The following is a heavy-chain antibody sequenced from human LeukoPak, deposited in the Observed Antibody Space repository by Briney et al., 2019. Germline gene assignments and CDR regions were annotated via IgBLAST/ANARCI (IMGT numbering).Heavy chain of an antibody. D-gene: IGHD3-10*01. V-gene: IGHV3-7*01. J-gene: IGHJ4*02. CDR1: GYTFSSYW. Sequence: GGSLRLSCAASGYTFSSYWMSWVRQAPGEGLEGVAHIKQEGSEKYYVDSVKGRFTISRDNAKNSLYLQMNSLSAEDTAVYYCARTTGLLLWFGELLCPFDYWGQGTLGTVSS. CDR3: ARTTGLLLWFGELLCPFDY. CDR2: IKQEGSEK.